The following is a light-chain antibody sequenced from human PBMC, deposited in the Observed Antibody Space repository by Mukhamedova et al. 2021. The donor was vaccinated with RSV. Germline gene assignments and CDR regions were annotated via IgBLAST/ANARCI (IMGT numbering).Light chain of an antibody. Sequence: GRATLSCRASQSVSSNLAWYQQKPGQAPRLLIYGASTRATGIPARFSGSGSGTEFTLTISSMQSEDFAVYYCQQYNNWLYTFGQG. CDR3: QQYNNWLYT. J-gene: IGKJ2*01. CDR1: QSVSSN. CDR2: GAS. V-gene: IGKV3-15*01.